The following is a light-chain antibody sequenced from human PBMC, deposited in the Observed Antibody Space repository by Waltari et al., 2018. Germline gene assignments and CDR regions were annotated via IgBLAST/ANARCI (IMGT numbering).Light chain of an antibody. V-gene: IGLV1-44*01. J-gene: IGLJ1*01. CDR3: DAWDDRLTGRV. CDR2: SPD. Sequence: QSGLTQPPSVSGTPGQRVTIPCSGRSSNIGANIVYWYQHFPGTAPKLLIYSPDQRPSGVPDRFSGSKSGTSASLAISGLQSEDEADYYCDAWDDRLTGRVFGTGTKVTVL. CDR1: SSNIGANI.